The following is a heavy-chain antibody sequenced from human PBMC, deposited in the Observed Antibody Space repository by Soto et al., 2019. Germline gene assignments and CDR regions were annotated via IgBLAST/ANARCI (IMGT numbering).Heavy chain of an antibody. Sequence: SETLSLTCTVSGGSVSSGSYYWSWIRQPPGKGLEWIGYIYYSGSTNYNPSLKSRVTISVDTSKNQFSLKLSSVTAADTAVYCCARGVVTTKCYYGMDVWGQGTTVTVSS. CDR1: GGSVSSGSYY. J-gene: IGHJ6*02. CDR2: IYYSGST. CDR3: ARGVVTTKCYYGMDV. V-gene: IGHV4-61*01. D-gene: IGHD4-4*01.